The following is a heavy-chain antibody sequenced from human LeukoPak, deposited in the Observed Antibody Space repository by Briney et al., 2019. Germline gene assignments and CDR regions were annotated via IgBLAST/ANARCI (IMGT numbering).Heavy chain of an antibody. CDR2: IRYDGSNK. D-gene: IGHD3-3*01. CDR3: ARGGIRFLEWLLSLC. V-gene: IGHV3-30*02. CDR1: GFTFSSYG. J-gene: IGHJ4*02. Sequence: GGSLRLSCAASGFTFSSYGMHWVRQAPGKGLEWVAFIRYDGSNKYYADSVKGRFTISRDNAKNSLYLQMNSLRAEDTAVYYCARGGIRFLEWLLSLCWGQGTLVTVSS.